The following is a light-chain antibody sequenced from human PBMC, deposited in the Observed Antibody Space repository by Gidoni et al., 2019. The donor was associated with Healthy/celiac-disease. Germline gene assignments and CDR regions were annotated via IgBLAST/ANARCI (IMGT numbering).Light chain of an antibody. V-gene: IGKV1-33*01. CDR3: QQYDNLPRT. J-gene: IGKJ1*01. CDR1: QDISNY. CDR2: DAS. Sequence: DIQMTQSPSSLSASVGDRVTITCQASQDISNYLNLYQQKPGKAPKLLIYDASHFETGVPSRFSGSGSGTDFIFTISSLQPEDIATYYCQQYDNLPRTFGQGTKVEIK.